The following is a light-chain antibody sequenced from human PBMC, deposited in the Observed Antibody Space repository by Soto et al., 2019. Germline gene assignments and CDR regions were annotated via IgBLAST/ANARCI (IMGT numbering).Light chain of an antibody. V-gene: IGLV2-14*03. J-gene: IGLJ1*01. CDR3: SSYTSTMTNV. CDR2: DVV. Sequence: QSVLTQPASVSGSPRHSITISCTGTSSDVGGFNSVSWYQLRPGTAPKLILYDVVDRLSGVSYRFSGSKSGNTASLTISGFQSADEADYFCSSYTSTMTNVFGSGTKVTVL. CDR1: SSDVGGFNS.